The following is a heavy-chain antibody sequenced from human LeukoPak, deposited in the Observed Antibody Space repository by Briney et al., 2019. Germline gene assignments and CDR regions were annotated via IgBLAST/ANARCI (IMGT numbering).Heavy chain of an antibody. V-gene: IGHV3-7*01. J-gene: IGHJ6*02. CDR1: GFTFSSYW. CDR2: IKQDGSEK. Sequence: PGGSLRLSRAASGFTFSSYWMSWVRQAPGKGLEWVANIKQDGSEKYYVDSVKGRFTISRDNAKNSLYLQMNSLRAEDTAVYYCARDDGSGSYYLYYYYGMDVWGQGTTVTVSS. D-gene: IGHD3-10*01. CDR3: ARDDGSGSYYLYYYYGMDV.